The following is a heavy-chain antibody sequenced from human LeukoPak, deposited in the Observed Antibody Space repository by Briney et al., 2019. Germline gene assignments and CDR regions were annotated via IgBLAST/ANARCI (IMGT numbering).Heavy chain of an antibody. CDR1: GDSISISTW. J-gene: IGHJ4*02. Sequence: PSETLSLTCAVSGDSISISTWWTWVRQFPGRGLEWIGEIYHSGSTNYNPSLKSRVTMSLDKSKNHFSLKLTSVTAADTAMYYCARSGYSSTCYFDEWGQGTLVAVSS. CDR3: ARSGYSSTCYFDE. V-gene: IGHV4-4*02. CDR2: IYHSGST. D-gene: IGHD6-19*01.